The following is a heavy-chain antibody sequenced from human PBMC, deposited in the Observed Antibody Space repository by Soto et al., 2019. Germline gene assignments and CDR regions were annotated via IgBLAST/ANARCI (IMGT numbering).Heavy chain of an antibody. CDR3: ARGECSSNYCFTRWALDI. V-gene: IGHV4-34*01. Sequence: QVQLQQWGAGLLKPSETLSLTCAVYGGSFSGYYWTWIRQTPGKGLEWIGEINHSGSTNYKPSLKSPISMSADTSKKQFSLNLTSVTAADTAVYYCARGECSSNYCFTRWALDIWGQGTVVTVSS. J-gene: IGHJ3*02. D-gene: IGHD2-2*01. CDR2: INHSGST. CDR1: GGSFSGYY.